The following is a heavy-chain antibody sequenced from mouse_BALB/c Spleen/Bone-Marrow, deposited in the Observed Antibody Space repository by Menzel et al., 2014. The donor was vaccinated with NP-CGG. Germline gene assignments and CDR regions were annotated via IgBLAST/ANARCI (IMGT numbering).Heavy chain of an antibody. Sequence: SGSVLVRPGASVKLSCKASGYTFTSPWMHWAKQRPGQGLEWIGEIHPNSGNTNYNEKFKGKATLTVDTSSSTAYVDLSSLTSEDSAVYYCAREKIYGNYLWYFDVWGAGTTVTVSS. J-gene: IGHJ1*01. CDR3: AREKIYGNYLWYFDV. D-gene: IGHD2-1*01. CDR1: GYTFTSPW. V-gene: IGHV1S130*01. CDR2: IHPNSGNT.